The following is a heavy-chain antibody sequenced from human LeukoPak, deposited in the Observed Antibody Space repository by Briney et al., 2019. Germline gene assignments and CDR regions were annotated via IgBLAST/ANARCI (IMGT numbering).Heavy chain of an antibody. CDR3: ARSIAARRYYYYYYMDV. CDR2: INHSGST. D-gene: IGHD6-6*01. Sequence: SETLSLTCAVYGGSFSGYYWSWVRQPPGKGLEWIGEINHSGSTNYNPSLKSRVTISVDTSKNQFSLKLSSVTAADTAVYYCARSIAARRYYYYYYMDVWGKGTTVTVSS. J-gene: IGHJ6*03. V-gene: IGHV4-34*01. CDR1: GGSFSGYY.